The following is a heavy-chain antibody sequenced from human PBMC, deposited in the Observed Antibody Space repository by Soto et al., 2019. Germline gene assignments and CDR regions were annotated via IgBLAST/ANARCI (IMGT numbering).Heavy chain of an antibody. D-gene: IGHD1-1*01. J-gene: IGHJ4*02. V-gene: IGHV1-46*01. CDR1: GYTFTRHH. CDR2: ITLNGGST. CDR3: ARDNNWSVDY. Sequence: ASVKVSCKASGYTFTRHHMHWVRQAPGQGLEWMGMITLNGGSTTHAQKLEGRVIMTRDTSTTTVYMELSSLRSEDTAMYYCARDNNWSVDYWGQGTPVTVSS.